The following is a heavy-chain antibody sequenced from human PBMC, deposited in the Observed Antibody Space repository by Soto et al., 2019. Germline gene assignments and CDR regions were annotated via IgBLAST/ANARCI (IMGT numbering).Heavy chain of an antibody. CDR1: GGSVSSGSYY. Sequence: SETLSLTCTVSGGSVSSGSYYWSWIRQPPGKGLERIGYIYYSGSTNYNPSLKSRVTKAVDTSKNQFARKLSSVTAADTAVYYCARAPRNYYDGSWIDYWGQGTLVTVSS. CDR3: ARAPRNYYDGSWIDY. J-gene: IGHJ4*02. V-gene: IGHV4-61*01. D-gene: IGHD3-22*01. CDR2: IYYSGST.